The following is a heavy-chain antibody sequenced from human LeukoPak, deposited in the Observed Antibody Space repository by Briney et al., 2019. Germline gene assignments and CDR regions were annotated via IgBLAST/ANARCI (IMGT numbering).Heavy chain of an antibody. J-gene: IGHJ4*02. D-gene: IGHD4-17*01. Sequence: PGGSLRLSCGASGFTFSSYAMSWVRQAPGKGLEWVSGIIGSGGTTYYADSVKGRFTISRDNPKNTLFLQMNSLRAEDTAVYFCARYWHETVTTSYFAYWVQGSLVSVSS. CDR1: GFTFSSYA. CDR3: ARYWHETVTTSYFAY. V-gene: IGHV3-23*01. CDR2: IIGSGGTT.